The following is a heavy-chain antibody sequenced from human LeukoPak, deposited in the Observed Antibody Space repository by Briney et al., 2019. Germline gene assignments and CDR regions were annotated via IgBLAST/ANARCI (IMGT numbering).Heavy chain of an antibody. J-gene: IGHJ5*02. CDR2: IYHSGST. CDR3: ARSGLGWFDP. Sequence: SETLSLTCAVSGYSISSGYYWGWIRQPPGKGLEWIGSIYHSGSTYYSPSLKSRVTISVDTSKNQFSLKLSSVTAADTAVYYCARSGLGWFDPWGQGTLVTVSS. V-gene: IGHV4-38-2*01. D-gene: IGHD3/OR15-3a*01. CDR1: GYSISSGYY.